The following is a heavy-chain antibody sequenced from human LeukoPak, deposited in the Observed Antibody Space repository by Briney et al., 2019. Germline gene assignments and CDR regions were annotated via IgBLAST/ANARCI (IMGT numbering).Heavy chain of an antibody. D-gene: IGHD3-16*01. V-gene: IGHV1-69*13. J-gene: IGHJ2*01. CDR2: IIPIFGTA. CDR1: GGTFSSYA. CDR3: ARGFRGSGYWYFDL. Sequence: ASVKVSCKASGGTFSSYAISWVRQAPGQGLEWMGGIIPIFGTANYAQKFQGRVTITADESTSTAYMELSSLRSEDTAVYYCARGFRGSGYWYFDLWGRGTLVTVSS.